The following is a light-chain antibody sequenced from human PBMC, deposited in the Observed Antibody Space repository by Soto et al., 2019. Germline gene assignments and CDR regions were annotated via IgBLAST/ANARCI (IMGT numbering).Light chain of an antibody. V-gene: IGLV3-21*04. J-gene: IGLJ2*01. Sequence: SYELTQPPSVSVAPGKTARITCGGNNIGSKSVHWYQQKPGQAPVLVIYYDSDRLSGIPERFSGSNTGNTATLTISRVEAADEADYYCQVWDSSSDNVVFGGGTKVTVL. CDR2: YDS. CDR1: NIGSKS. CDR3: QVWDSSSDNVV.